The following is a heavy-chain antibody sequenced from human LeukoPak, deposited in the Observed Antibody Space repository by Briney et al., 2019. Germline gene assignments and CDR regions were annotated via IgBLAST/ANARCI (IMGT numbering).Heavy chain of an antibody. CDR1: GYSFTSYW. D-gene: IGHD6-19*01. Sequence: GESLKISRKGSGYSFTSYWIGWVRQMPEKGLEWMGIIYPGDSDTRYSPSFQGQVTISADKSISTAYLQWSSLKASDTAMYYCAKGAGQFTYYFEYWGQGTLVTVSS. CDR3: AKGAGQFTYYFEY. V-gene: IGHV5-51*01. J-gene: IGHJ4*02. CDR2: IYPGDSDT.